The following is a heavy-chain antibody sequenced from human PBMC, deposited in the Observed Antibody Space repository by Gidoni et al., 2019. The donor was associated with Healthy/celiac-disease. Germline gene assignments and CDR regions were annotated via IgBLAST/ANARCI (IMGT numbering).Heavy chain of an antibody. Sequence: QVQLQESGPGLVKPSETLSLPCAVSGYSISSGYYWGWIRQPPGKGLEWIGSIYHSGSTYYNPSLKSRVNISVDTSKNQFSLKLSSVTAADTAVYYCERERGNWFDPWGQGTLVTVSS. CDR2: IYHSGST. CDR3: ERERGNWFDP. D-gene: IGHD3-16*01. V-gene: IGHV4-38-2*01. CDR1: GYSISSGYY. J-gene: IGHJ5*02.